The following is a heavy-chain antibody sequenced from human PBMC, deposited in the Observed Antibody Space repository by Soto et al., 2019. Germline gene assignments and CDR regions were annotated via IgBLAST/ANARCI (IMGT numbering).Heavy chain of an antibody. CDR2: INHSGST. V-gene: IGHV4-34*01. J-gene: IGHJ6*02. CDR1: GGSFSGYY. Sequence: SETLSLTCAVYGGSFSGYYWSWIRQPPGKGLEWIGEINHSGSTNYNPSLKSRVTISIDTSKNQFSLKLSSVTAADTAVYYCARGGGLWTYYGMDVWGQGTTVTVSS. CDR3: ARGGGLWTYYGMDV. D-gene: IGHD3-10*01.